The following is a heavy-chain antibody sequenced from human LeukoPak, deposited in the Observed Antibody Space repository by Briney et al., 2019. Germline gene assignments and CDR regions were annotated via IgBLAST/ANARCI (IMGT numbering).Heavy chain of an antibody. Sequence: SETLSLTCAVCGGSFSGYYWGWIRQPPGKGLEWIGSIYYSGSTYYNPTLKSRVTISVDTSKNQFSLKLSSVTAADTAVYYCARRNFCSSTSCYTNENWFDPWGQGTLVTVSS. J-gene: IGHJ5*02. CDR2: IYYSGST. V-gene: IGHV4-39*01. D-gene: IGHD2-2*01. CDR3: ARRNFCSSTSCYTNENWFDP. CDR1: GGSFSGYY.